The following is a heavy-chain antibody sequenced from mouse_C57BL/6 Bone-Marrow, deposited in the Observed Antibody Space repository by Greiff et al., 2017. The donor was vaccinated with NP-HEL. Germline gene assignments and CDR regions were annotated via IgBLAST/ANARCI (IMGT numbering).Heavy chain of an antibody. CDR2: IDPNSGGT. Sequence: QVQLQQPGAELVKPGASVKLSCKASGYTFTSYWMHWVKQRPGRGLEWIGRIDPNSGGTKYNEKFKSKATLTVDKPSSTAYMQLSSLTSEDSAVYYCGRWVGSSYEDWYFDVWGTGTTVTVSS. CDR3: GRWVGSSYEDWYFDV. J-gene: IGHJ1*03. V-gene: IGHV1-72*01. D-gene: IGHD1-1*01. CDR1: GYTFTSYW.